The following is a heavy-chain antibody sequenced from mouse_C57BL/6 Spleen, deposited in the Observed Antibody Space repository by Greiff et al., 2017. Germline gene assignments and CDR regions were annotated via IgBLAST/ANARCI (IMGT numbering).Heavy chain of an antibody. CDR2: INPGSGGT. J-gene: IGHJ1*03. V-gene: IGHV1-54*01. CDR3: ARGYFGV. Sequence: QVQLQQSGAELVRPGTSVKVSCKASGYAFTNYLIEWVKQRPGQGLEWIGVINPGSGGTNYNEKFKGKATLTADKSSSTAYMQLSDLTSEDSAVDFSARGYFGVWGTGTTVTVSS. CDR1: GYAFTNYL.